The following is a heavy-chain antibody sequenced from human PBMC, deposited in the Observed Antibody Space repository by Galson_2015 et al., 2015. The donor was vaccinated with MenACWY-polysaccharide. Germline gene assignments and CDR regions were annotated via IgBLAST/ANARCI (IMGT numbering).Heavy chain of an antibody. J-gene: IGHJ4*02. D-gene: IGHD3-16*01. Sequence: SLRLSCAASGFTFSSDWMHWVRQAPGKGLVWISRINSDGTSKTYADSVKGRLTISRDNAKNTLYLQMNSLRAEDTAVYYCARDPLWDRTVGFDYWGQGTLVTVSS. V-gene: IGHV3-74*01. CDR3: ARDPLWDRTVGFDY. CDR2: INSDGTSK. CDR1: GFTFSSDW.